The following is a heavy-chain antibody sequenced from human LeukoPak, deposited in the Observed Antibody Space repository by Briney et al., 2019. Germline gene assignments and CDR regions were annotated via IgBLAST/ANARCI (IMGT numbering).Heavy chain of an antibody. J-gene: IGHJ6*03. D-gene: IGHD6-13*01. CDR3: ARDAYSSSWYGYYYYYMDV. CDR2: INPNSGGT. V-gene: IGHV1-2*02. CDR1: GYTFTGYY. Sequence: ASVKVSCKASGYTFTGYYMHWVRQAPGQGLEWMGWINPNSGGTNYAQKFQGRVTMTRDTSISTAYMELSGLRSDDTAVYYCARDAYSSSWYGYYYYYMDVWGKGTTVTVSS.